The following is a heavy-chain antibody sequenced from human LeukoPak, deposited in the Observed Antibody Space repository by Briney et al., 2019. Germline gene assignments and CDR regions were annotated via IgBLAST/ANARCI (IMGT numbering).Heavy chain of an antibody. V-gene: IGHV3-30*02. D-gene: IGHD3-16*02. CDR3: AKEGGDYVWGSYRYPAEYFQH. CDR2: IQYDGNNE. Sequence: GGSLRLSCAASGFTFSTYDMHWVRQAPGKGLEWVAFIQYDGNNEHYADSVKGRFTISRDNSNSTLYLQMNSLRAEDTAVYYCAKEGGDYVWGSYRYPAEYFQHWGQGTLVTVSS. CDR1: GFTFSTYD. J-gene: IGHJ1*01.